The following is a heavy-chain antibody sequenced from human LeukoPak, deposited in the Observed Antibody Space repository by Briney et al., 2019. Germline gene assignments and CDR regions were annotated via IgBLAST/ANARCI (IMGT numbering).Heavy chain of an antibody. CDR3: ATPRPAYYFDY. V-gene: IGHV4-39*07. CDR2: TYYSGST. J-gene: IGHJ4*02. CDR1: GGSISSSSYY. Sequence: SETLSLTCSVSGGSISSSSYYWGWIRQPPGKGLEWIGSTYYSGSTYYNPSLKSRVTISVDTSKNQFSLKLSSVTAADTAVYYCATPRPAYYFDYWGQGTLVTVSS.